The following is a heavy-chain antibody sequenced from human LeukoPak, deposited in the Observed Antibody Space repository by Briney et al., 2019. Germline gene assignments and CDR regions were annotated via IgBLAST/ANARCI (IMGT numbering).Heavy chain of an antibody. CDR2: SYYRSKWYY. Sequence: SQTLSLTCVISGDSVSSNSAAWNWIRQSPSRGLEWLGRSYYRSKWYYHYAVSMKSRITVNPDTSKNQFSLQLNSVTPEDTAVYYCARTRDLGPDYWGQGTLVTVSS. D-gene: IGHD1-26*01. J-gene: IGHJ4*02. CDR1: GDSVSSNSAA. V-gene: IGHV6-1*01. CDR3: ARTRDLGPDY.